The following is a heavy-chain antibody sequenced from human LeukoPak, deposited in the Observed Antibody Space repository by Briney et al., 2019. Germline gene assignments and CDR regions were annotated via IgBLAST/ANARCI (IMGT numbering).Heavy chain of an antibody. CDR2: ISSGTSI. CDR3: VRDYDKTRRAFDI. D-gene: IGHD3-22*01. J-gene: IGHJ3*02. V-gene: IGHV3-48*02. Sequence: TGGSLRLSCAASGFTFTTYSMNWVRQAPGKGLEWVSYISSGTSIYYADSVKGRFTISRDNAKMSLYLQMNSLRDEDTAVYYCVRDYDKTRRAFDIWGQGTMVTVSS. CDR1: GFTFTTYS.